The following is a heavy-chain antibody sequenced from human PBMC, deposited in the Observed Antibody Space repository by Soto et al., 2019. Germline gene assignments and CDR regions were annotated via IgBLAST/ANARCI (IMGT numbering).Heavy chain of an antibody. J-gene: IGHJ4*02. V-gene: IGHV3-30*18. D-gene: IGHD6-19*01. CDR2: VSHDGRKT. CDR1: GFTFSDDA. CDR3: AKGGRKWLVTSDFNY. Sequence: VQLVESGGGVVQPGRSLRLSWAASGFTFSDDAMHWVRQAPGKGLEWVAVVSHDGRKTHYADSVKGRFTISRDSSTNTFSLEMTSLRAEDTAVYYCAKGGRKWLVTSDFNYWGQGALVNVSS.